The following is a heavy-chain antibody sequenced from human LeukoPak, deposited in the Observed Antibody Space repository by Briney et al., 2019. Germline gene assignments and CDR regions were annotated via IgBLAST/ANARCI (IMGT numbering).Heavy chain of an antibody. CDR1: GGPISSYY. V-gene: IGHV4-59*08. Sequence: SETLSLTCTVSGGPISSYYWSWIRQPPGKGLEWIGYIYYSGSTNYNPSLKSRVTISVDTSKNQFSLKLSSVTAADTAVYYCARAENYGGSDYWGQGTLVTVSS. CDR2: IYYSGST. J-gene: IGHJ4*02. CDR3: ARAENYGGSDY. D-gene: IGHD4-23*01.